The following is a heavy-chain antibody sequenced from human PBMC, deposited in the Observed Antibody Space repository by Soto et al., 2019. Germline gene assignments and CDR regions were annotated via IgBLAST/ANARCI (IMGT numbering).Heavy chain of an antibody. J-gene: IGHJ4*02. CDR3: ASNSMKKFDY. CDR1: GGSISSSNW. V-gene: IGHV4-4*02. Sequence: LSLTCAVSGGSISSSNWWNWVRQPPGKGLEWIGEIYHRGSTNYNPSLKSRLTILLDKSKNQFSLKLSSVTAADTAVYYCASNSMKKFDYWGQGTLVTVSS. CDR2: IYHRGST.